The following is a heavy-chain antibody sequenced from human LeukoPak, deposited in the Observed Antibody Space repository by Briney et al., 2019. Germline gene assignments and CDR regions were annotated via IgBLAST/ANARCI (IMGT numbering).Heavy chain of an antibody. J-gene: IGHJ6*02. CDR3: ARSLMVRGVISCYGMDV. Sequence: GGSLRLSCAASGFTFSSYDMHWVLQATGKGLEWVSAIGTAGDTYYPGSVKGRFTISRENAKNSLYLQMNSLRAGDTAVYYCARSLMVRGVISCYGMDVWGQGTTVTVSS. CDR1: GFTFSSYD. V-gene: IGHV3-13*01. D-gene: IGHD3-10*01. CDR2: IGTAGDT.